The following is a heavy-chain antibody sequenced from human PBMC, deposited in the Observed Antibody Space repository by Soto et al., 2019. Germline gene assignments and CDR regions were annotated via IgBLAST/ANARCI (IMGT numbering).Heavy chain of an antibody. D-gene: IGHD2-2*01. CDR1: GFTFSSYW. J-gene: IGHJ5*02. CDR2: INSDGSST. CDR3: ATQKGYCDTTNCYNWFDP. V-gene: IGHV3-74*03. Sequence: GALRLSCAASGFTFSSYWMHWVRQAPGKGLVWVSRINSDGSSTMYADSVKGRFTISRDNAKNTLYLQMNSLRAEDTAVYYCATQKGYCDTTNCYNWFDPWGQGT.